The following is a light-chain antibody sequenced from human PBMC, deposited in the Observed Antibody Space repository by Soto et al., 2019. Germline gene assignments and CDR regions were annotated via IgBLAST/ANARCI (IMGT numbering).Light chain of an antibody. CDR3: CSYARSTTFYV. CDR1: ISDFGSYDL. J-gene: IGLJ1*01. Sequence: QFVLTQPASVFGFPGRSVTISCTGTISDFGSYDLVSWYQQHPNKAPKLLIFEVSRRPSGVSNRFSGSKSGNTASLTISGLQAEDEADYYCCSYARSTTFYVFGTGTKVTVL. CDR2: EVS. V-gene: IGLV2-23*02.